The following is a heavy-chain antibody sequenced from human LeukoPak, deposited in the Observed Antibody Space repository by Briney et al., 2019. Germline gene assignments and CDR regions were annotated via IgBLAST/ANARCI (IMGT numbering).Heavy chain of an antibody. V-gene: IGHV4-59*12. CDR1: GGSISSYY. J-gene: IGHJ4*02. CDR3: ARVLRGGLEYFDY. Sequence: SETLSLTCTVSGGSISSYYWSWIRQPPGKGLEWIGYIYYSGSTNYNPSLKSRVTISVDTSKNQFSLKLTSVTAADTAVYYCARVLRGGLEYFDYWGQGTLVTVSS. CDR2: IYYSGST.